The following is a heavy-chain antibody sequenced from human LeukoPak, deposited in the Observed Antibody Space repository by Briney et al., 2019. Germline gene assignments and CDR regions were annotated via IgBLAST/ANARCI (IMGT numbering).Heavy chain of an antibody. CDR1: GISFSSYW. CDR3: ASSHDSSGND. D-gene: IGHD3-22*01. CDR2: IKYDGTHK. V-gene: IGHV3-7*01. J-gene: IGHJ4*02. Sequence: GGSLRLSCVASGISFSSYWMAWVRQAPGKGLEWVANIKYDGTHKFYADSVKGRFTISRDDAKNSLFLEMNSLTADDTAVYFCASSHDSSGNDWGQGTLVTVSS.